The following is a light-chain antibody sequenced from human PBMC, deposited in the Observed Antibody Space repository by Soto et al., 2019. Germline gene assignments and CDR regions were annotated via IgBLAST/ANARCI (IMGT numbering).Light chain of an antibody. CDR1: SSNIGAGYD. Sequence: QSVLTQPPSVSGAPGQRVTISCTGSSSNIGAGYDVHWYQQLPGTAPKLLIYGNSNRPSGVPDRFSGSTSGTSASLATTGRQAEYEADYYCQSYDSSRSGWVFGGGTKLTVL. J-gene: IGLJ3*02. CDR2: GNS. V-gene: IGLV1-40*01. CDR3: QSYDSSRSGWV.